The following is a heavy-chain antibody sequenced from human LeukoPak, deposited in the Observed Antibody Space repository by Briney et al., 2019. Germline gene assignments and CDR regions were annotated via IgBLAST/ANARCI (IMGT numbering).Heavy chain of an antibody. CDR3: ASPSTIGYSSAWYVLADAFDI. J-gene: IGHJ3*02. CDR1: GFSISSGYY. V-gene: IGHV4-38-2*02. D-gene: IGHD6-19*01. Sequence: SETLSLTCTVSGFSISSGYYWGWIRQPPGKGLEWIGSIYHSGSTYYNPSLKSRVTISVDTSKNQFSLKLSSVTAADTAVYYCASPSTIGYSSAWYVLADAFDIWGQGTMVTVSS. CDR2: IYHSGST.